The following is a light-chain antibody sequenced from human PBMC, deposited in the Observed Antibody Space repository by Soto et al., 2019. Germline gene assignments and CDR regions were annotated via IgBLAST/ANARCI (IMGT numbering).Light chain of an antibody. Sequence: QSALTQPASVSGSPGQSITISCTGTSSDVGGYNYVSWYQQHPGKAPKLMIYDVSNRPSGVSNRFSGSQSGNTASLTVSGLQAEDDDDYYCSSYTSSSTLVVFGGGTTLTVL. V-gene: IGLV2-14*01. CDR2: DVS. J-gene: IGLJ2*01. CDR3: SSYTSSSTLVV. CDR1: SSDVGGYNY.